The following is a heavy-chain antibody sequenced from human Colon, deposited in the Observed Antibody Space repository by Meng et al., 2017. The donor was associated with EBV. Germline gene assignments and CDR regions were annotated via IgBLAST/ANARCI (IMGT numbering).Heavy chain of an antibody. CDR3: ARGPSRWLQFSFDC. CDR1: GGSISSGGYY. CDR2: IYYIGGT. J-gene: IGHJ4*02. V-gene: IGHV4-31*03. D-gene: IGHD5-24*01. Sequence: VEVPDSGPGPGQPSQTLSPPRTGSGGSISSGGYYWSWIRQHPGKGLEWIGYIYYIGGTYFNPSLKSRVTISIDTSKNQFSLKLSSVTAADTAVYYCARGPSRWLQFSFDCWGQGTLVTVSS.